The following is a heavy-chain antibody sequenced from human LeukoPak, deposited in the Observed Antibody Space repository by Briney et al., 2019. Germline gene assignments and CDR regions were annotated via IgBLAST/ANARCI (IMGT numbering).Heavy chain of an antibody. CDR3: ARSGQLWSSEYYFDF. V-gene: IGHV3-30*04. CDR1: GFTFSNYA. Sequence: GGSLRLSCAASGFTFSNYAMHWVRKAPGKGLEWVAVISYDGGNKYYADSVKGRFTISRDNSKNTLYLQMNSLRADDTAVYSCARSGQLWSSEYYFDFCGQGTLVTVSS. D-gene: IGHD5-18*01. CDR2: ISYDGGNK. J-gene: IGHJ4*02.